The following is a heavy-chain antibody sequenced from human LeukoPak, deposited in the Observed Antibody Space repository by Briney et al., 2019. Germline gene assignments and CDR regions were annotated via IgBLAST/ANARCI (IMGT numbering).Heavy chain of an antibody. J-gene: IGHJ5*02. Sequence: GGSLRLSCAASGFTFSSYAMSWVRQAPGKGLEWVSAISGSGGSTYYADSVKGRFTISRDNSKNTLYLQMNSLRAEDTAVYYCANTNHYYDSSGYYYGQAWGQGTLVTVSS. D-gene: IGHD3-22*01. V-gene: IGHV3-23*01. CDR1: GFTFSSYA. CDR3: ANTNHYYDSSGYYYGQA. CDR2: ISGSGGST.